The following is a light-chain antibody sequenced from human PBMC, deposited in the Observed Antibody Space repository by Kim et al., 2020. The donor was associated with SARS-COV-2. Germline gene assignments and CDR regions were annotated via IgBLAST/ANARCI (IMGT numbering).Light chain of an antibody. CDR1: QDINNY. Sequence: ASVGDRVTITYRASQDINNYLSWYQQKPGEVPKLLFYAASAVQSGVPSRFSGSGSGTDFTLAISGLQPEDVGTYYCQKYGSGPRTFGQGTKVDIK. V-gene: IGKV1-27*01. CDR2: AAS. J-gene: IGKJ1*01. CDR3: QKYGSGPRT.